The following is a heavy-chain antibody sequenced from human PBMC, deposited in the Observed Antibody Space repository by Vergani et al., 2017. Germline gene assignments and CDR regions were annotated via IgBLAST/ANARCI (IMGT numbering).Heavy chain of an antibody. CDR2: IIPIFGTA. V-gene: IGHV1-69*01. D-gene: IGHD3-3*01. J-gene: IGHJ6*03. Sequence: QVQLVQSGAEVKKPGSSVKVSCKASGGTFSSYAISWVRQAPGQGLEWMGGIIPIFGTANYAQKFQGRVTITADESTSTAYMELSSLRSEDTAVYYCARDSYYEFWRAPNGPYYYYYMDVWGKGTTVTVSS. CDR3: ARDSYYEFWRAPNGPYYYYYMDV. CDR1: GGTFSSYA.